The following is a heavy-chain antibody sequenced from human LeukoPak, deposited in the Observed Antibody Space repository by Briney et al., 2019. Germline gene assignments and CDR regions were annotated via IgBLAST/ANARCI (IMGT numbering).Heavy chain of an antibody. CDR2: IKQDGSEK. CDR1: GFTFSSYW. J-gene: IGHJ5*02. D-gene: IGHD2-2*01. Sequence: GSPRLSCAASGFTFSSYWMSWVRQAPGKGLEWVANIKQDGSEKYYVDSVKGRFTISRDNAKNSLYLQMNSLRAEDTAVYYCAREGCSSTSCSFFDPWGQGTLVTVSS. CDR3: AREGCSSTSCSFFDP. V-gene: IGHV3-7*01.